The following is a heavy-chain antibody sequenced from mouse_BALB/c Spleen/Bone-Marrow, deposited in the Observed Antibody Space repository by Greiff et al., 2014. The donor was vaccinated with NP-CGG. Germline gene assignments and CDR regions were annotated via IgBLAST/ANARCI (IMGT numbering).Heavy chain of an antibody. CDR1: GFSLTSYG. CDR3: ARDYYGSLYAMDY. J-gene: IGHJ4*01. D-gene: IGHD1-1*01. CDR2: IWAGGST. Sequence: VKLVESGPGLVAPSQSLSITCTVSGFSLTSYGVHWVRQPPGKGLEWLGVIWAGGSTNYNSALMSRLSISKDNSKSQVFLKMNSLQTDDTAMHYCARDYYGSLYAMDYWGQGTSVTVSS. V-gene: IGHV2-9*02.